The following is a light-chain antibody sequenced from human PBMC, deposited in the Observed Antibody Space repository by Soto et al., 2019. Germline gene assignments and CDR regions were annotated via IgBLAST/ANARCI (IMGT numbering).Light chain of an antibody. CDR1: QGISNY. V-gene: IGKV1-27*01. J-gene: IGKJ2*01. Sequence: DIQMTQSPSSLSASVGDRVTITCRASQGISNYLAWYQQKPGKVPKLLIYAASTLQSGVPSRFSGSGSGTDFTPTISSLPAEDVANYYCQRCNSAPYTFGQGTKLEIK. CDR2: AAS. CDR3: QRCNSAPYT.